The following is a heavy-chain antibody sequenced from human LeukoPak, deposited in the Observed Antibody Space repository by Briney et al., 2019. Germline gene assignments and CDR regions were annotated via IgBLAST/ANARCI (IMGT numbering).Heavy chain of an antibody. CDR3: ARDRALAGTPDY. CDR2: ISAYNGNT. J-gene: IGHJ4*02. CDR1: GYTLTDFA. Sequence: GASVKVSCKTSGYTLTDFAISWVRQAPGQGLEWMGWISAYNGNTKYVQKVQGRVTMTTDTSTSTAYMELRGLISDDTAVYYCARDRALAGTPDYWGQGTLVTVSS. D-gene: IGHD6-19*01. V-gene: IGHV1-18*01.